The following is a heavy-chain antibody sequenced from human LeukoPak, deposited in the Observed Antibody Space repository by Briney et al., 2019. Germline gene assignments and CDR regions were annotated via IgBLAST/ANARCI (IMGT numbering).Heavy chain of an antibody. CDR2: IYYSGST. Sequence: SETLSLTCTVSGGSISSYYWSWIRQPPGKGLEWIGYIYYSGSTNYNPSLKSRVTISVDTSKNQFSLKLSSVTAADTAVCYCARGSVTAGPDAFDIWRQGTMVTVSS. D-gene: IGHD2-21*02. V-gene: IGHV4-59*01. CDR1: GGSISSYY. J-gene: IGHJ3*02. CDR3: ARGSVTAGPDAFDI.